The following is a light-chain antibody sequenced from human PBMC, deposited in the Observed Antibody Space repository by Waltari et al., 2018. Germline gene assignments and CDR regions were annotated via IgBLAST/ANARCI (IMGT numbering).Light chain of an antibody. CDR1: SSAVGGYNY. J-gene: IGLJ2*01. V-gene: IGLV2-11*01. Sequence: QSALTQPRSVSGSPGQSVTISCTGTSSAVGGYNYVSWYQQHPGKAPKLMIYDVSKRPSGGPDRFSGAKSGNTASLTISGLQAEDEADYYCCSYAGSYSVVFGGGTKLTVL. CDR2: DVS. CDR3: CSYAGSYSVV.